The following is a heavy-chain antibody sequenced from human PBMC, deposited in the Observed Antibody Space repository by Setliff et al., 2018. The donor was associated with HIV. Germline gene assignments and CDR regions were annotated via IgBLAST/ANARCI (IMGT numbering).Heavy chain of an antibody. V-gene: IGHV1-2*02. CDR3: ARDYIHVFDI. CDR1: GYTFTDNY. CDR2: INSASGGT. Sequence: RASVKVSCKASGYTFTDNYIHWVRQAPGQGLECMAWINSASGGTNYAQNFQGRVTVTRDTSINTVYLEVNGLKSDDTAVYYCARDYIHVFDIWGQGTMVTVSS. J-gene: IGHJ3*02.